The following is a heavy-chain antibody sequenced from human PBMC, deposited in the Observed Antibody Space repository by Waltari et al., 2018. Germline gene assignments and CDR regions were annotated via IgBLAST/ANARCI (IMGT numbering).Heavy chain of an antibody. CDR2: INHSGSP. J-gene: IGHJ4*02. D-gene: IGHD2-2*01. Sequence: QVQLQQWGAGLLKPSETLSLTCAVYGGSFSGYYWSWIRQPPGKGLGWIGEINHSGSPNSSPSLKSRGTISVDTAKTQFSLKLSSVTAADTAVYYCARGPLGYCSSTSCSGGDYWGQGTLVTVSS. CDR3: ARGPLGYCSSTSCSGGDY. CDR1: GGSFSGYY. V-gene: IGHV4-34*01.